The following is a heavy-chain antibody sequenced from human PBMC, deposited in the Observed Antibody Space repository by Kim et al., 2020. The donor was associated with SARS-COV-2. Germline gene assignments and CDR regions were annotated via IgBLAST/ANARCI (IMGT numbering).Heavy chain of an antibody. CDR3: TRVPGTKLGVGAAFAI. D-gene: IGHD1-1*01. V-gene: IGHV3-15*01. J-gene: IGHJ3*02. Sequence: PVKGRFPISRDDSKNTAYLQMNSLKTEDTAVYYCTRVPGTKLGVGAAFAIWGQGTMVTVSS.